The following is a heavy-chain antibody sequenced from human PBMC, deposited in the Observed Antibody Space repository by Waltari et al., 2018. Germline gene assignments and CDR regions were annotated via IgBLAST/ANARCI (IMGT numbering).Heavy chain of an antibody. V-gene: IGHV3-74*01. CDR1: GFTFGICW. CDR3: VGSTYPFDC. J-gene: IGHJ4*02. Sequence: QLVESGGGLVQPGGSLSLSCAASGFTFGICWLHWVRQVPGKELMWVSRINTDGTNPAYADSVKGRFTISRDNARNTLFLQMNSLRPEDTAVYYCVGSTYPFDCWGQGTLVTVSS. D-gene: IGHD2-2*01. CDR2: INTDGTNP.